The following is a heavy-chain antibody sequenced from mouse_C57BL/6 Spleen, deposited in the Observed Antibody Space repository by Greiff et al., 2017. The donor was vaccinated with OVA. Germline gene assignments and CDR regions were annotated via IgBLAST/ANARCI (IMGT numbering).Heavy chain of an antibody. Sequence: EVKVEESGGGLVKPGGSLKLSCAASGFTFSSYAMSWVRQTPEKRLEWVATISDGGSYTYYPDNVKGRFTISRDNAKNNLYLQMSHLKSEDTAMYYCARDEDYYGKGFDYWGQGTTLTVSS. CDR2: ISDGGSYT. CDR3: ARDEDYYGKGFDY. CDR1: GFTFSSYA. J-gene: IGHJ2*01. D-gene: IGHD1-1*01. V-gene: IGHV5-4*01.